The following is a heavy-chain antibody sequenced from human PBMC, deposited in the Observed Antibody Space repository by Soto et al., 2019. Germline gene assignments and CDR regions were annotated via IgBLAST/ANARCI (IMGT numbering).Heavy chain of an antibody. CDR1: GGSISSYY. D-gene: IGHD2-15*01. CDR3: ARVVVAATFPHVYYYGMDV. J-gene: IGHJ6*02. CDR2: IYYSGST. V-gene: IGHV4-59*01. Sequence: SETLSLTCTVSGGSISSYYLSWIRQPPGKGLEWIGYIYYSGSTNYNPSLKSRVTISVDTSKNQFSLKLSSVTAADTAVYYCARVVVAATFPHVYYYGMDVWGQGTTVHLSS.